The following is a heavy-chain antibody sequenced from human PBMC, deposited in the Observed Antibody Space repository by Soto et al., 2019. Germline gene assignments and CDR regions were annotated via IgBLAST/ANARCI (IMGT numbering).Heavy chain of an antibody. CDR1: GFTFSSYG. CDR3: AKLDDFWSGYYRPRDDAFDI. CDR2: ISYDGSNK. J-gene: IGHJ3*02. D-gene: IGHD3-3*01. Sequence: GGSLRLSCAASGFTFSSYGMHWVRQAPGKGLEGVAVISYDGSNKYYADSVKGRFTISRDNSKNTLYLQMNSLRAEDTAVYYCAKLDDFWSGYYRPRDDAFDIWGQGTMVTVSS. V-gene: IGHV3-30*18.